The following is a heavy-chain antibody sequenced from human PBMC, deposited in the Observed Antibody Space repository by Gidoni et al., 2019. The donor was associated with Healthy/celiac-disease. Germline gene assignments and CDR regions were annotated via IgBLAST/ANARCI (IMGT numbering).Heavy chain of an antibody. Sequence: EVQLLESGGVLVQPGGSLRLSCSASGFTFSSYSLSGVRQAPEKGLEWFSCMSGSVVRPYYADSVKGWITISRDNSKNTLYLQMNGLRDEDKAVYYCAKEGYCSSTSCDNDAFDIWGQGTMVTVSS. V-gene: IGHV3-23*01. J-gene: IGHJ3*02. CDR2: MSGSVVRP. CDR1: GFTFSSYS. D-gene: IGHD2-2*02. CDR3: AKEGYCSSTSCDNDAFDI.